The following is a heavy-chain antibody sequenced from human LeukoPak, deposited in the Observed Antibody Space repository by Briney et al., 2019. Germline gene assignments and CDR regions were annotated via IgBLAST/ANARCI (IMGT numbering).Heavy chain of an antibody. Sequence: ASVKVSCKASGYTFTGYYMHWVRQAPGQGLEWMGWINPNSGGTNYAQKFQGRVTMTRDTSISTAYMELSRLRSDDTAVYYCARGCTNGVCWNDAFDIWGQGTMVTVSS. CDR2: INPNSGGT. J-gene: IGHJ3*02. CDR1: GYTFTGYY. V-gene: IGHV1-2*02. D-gene: IGHD2-8*01. CDR3: ARGCTNGVCWNDAFDI.